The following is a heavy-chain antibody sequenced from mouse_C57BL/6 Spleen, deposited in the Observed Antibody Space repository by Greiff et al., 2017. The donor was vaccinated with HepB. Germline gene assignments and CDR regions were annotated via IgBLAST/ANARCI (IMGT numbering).Heavy chain of an antibody. Sequence: VQLQQPGAELVKPGASVKLSCKASGYTFTSYWMQWVKQRPGQGLEWIGEIDPSDSYTNYNQKFKGKATLTVDTSSSTAYMQLSSLTSEDSAVYYCARWDDYDEAMDYWGQGTSVTVSS. CDR1: GYTFTSYW. J-gene: IGHJ4*01. V-gene: IGHV1-50*01. CDR2: IDPSDSYT. CDR3: ARWDDYDEAMDY. D-gene: IGHD2-4*01.